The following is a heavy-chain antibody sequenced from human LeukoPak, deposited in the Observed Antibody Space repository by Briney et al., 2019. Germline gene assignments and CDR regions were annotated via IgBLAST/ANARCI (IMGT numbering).Heavy chain of an antibody. V-gene: IGHV3-23*01. CDR1: GFTFNNYA. J-gene: IGHJ4*02. D-gene: IGHD6-13*01. CDR2: ISGSGVST. CDR3: APDLRGSAWSLDD. Sequence: GGSLRLSCAASGFTFNNYAMTWVRQSPGKGLEWVSLISGSGVSTYYSDSVKGRFTISRDNSKNTLYLQMNSLRAEDTAVYYCAPDLRGSAWSLDDWGQGTQVTVSS.